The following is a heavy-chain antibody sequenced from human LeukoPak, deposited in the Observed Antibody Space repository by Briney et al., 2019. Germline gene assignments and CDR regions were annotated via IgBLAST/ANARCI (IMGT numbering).Heavy chain of an antibody. V-gene: IGHV4-31*03. CDR3: ARTAGWSYGFDY. Sequence: SGPTLVNPSQTLSLTCTVSGGSISTGGYYWTWIRQHPGKGLEWIGYIYNSGNTYYNPSLESRVTISGDTSKNQFSLKLNSVTAADTAVYYCARTAGWSYGFDYWGQGTLVTVSS. CDR1: GGSISTGGYY. J-gene: IGHJ4*02. D-gene: IGHD5-18*01. CDR2: IYNSGNT.